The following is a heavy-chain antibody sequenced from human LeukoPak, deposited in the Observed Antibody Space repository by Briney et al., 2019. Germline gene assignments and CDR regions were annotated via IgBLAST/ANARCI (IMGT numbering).Heavy chain of an antibody. CDR2: ISPSATTI. CDR1: AFTFSGYS. J-gene: IGHJ4*02. V-gene: IGHV3-48*01. CDR3: AREYSSSSGRSFDY. D-gene: IGHD6-6*01. Sequence: GGSLRLFCAASAFTFSGYSMNWVRQAPGEGLEWVSYISPSATTIYHADSVKGRFTISRDNAKNSLYLQMNSLRAEDTAVYYCAREYSSSSGRSFDYWGQGTLVTVSS.